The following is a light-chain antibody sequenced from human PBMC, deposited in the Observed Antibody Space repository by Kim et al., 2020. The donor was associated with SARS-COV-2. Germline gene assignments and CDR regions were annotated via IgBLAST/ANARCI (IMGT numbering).Light chain of an antibody. CDR1: QDISTY. CDR3: QQYYSYPLT. Sequence: AIRMTQSPSSFSASRGDRVTITCRASQDISTYLAWYQQKPGKAPNLLIHTASTLQSGVPSRFSGGGSGTDFTLTISCLRSEDFATYYCQQYYSYPLTFGGGTKVDIK. V-gene: IGKV1-8*01. CDR2: TAS. J-gene: IGKJ4*01.